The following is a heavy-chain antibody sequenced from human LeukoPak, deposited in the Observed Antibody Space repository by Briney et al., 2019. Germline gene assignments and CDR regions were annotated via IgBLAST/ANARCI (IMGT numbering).Heavy chain of an antibody. D-gene: IGHD1-26*01. J-gene: IGHJ4*02. CDR2: IYHSGST. CDR1: GYSISSGYY. V-gene: IGHV4-38-2*02. CDR3: ARCKELLHCDY. Sequence: SETLSPTCTVSGYSISSGYYWGWIRQPPGKGLEWIGSIYHSGSTYYNPSLKSRVTISVDTSKNQFSLKLSSVTAADTAVYYCARCKELLHCDYWGQGTLVTVSS.